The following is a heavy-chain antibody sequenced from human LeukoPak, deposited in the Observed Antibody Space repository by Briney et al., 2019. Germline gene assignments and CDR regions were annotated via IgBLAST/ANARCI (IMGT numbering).Heavy chain of an antibody. CDR2: IYYSGST. J-gene: IGHJ4*02. Sequence: PSETLSLTCTVSGGSISSYYWSWIRQPPGKGLEWIGYIYYSGSTNYNPSLKSRVTISVDTSKNQFSLKLSSVTAADTAVYYCARYEAGGSALDSWGQGTLVTVSS. CDR3: ARYEAGGSALDS. V-gene: IGHV4-59*01. D-gene: IGHD2-15*01. CDR1: GGSISSYY.